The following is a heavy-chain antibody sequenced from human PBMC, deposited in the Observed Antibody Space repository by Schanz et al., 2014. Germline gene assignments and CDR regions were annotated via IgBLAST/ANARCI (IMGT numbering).Heavy chain of an antibody. CDR3: AKIERNED. CDR1: GFSFSDYY. Sequence: VQLVQSGGGLVQPGGSLRLSCAASGFSFSDYYMSWIRQAPGKGLEWISFINTGSNYINYADSVKGRFTISRDNSKNTLYLQMNSLRAEDTAVYFCAKIERNEDWGQGTLVTVSS. J-gene: IGHJ4*02. CDR2: INTGSNYI. V-gene: IGHV3-11*05. D-gene: IGHD1-1*01.